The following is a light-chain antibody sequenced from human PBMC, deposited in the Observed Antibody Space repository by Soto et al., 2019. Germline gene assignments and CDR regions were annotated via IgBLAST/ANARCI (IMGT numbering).Light chain of an antibody. CDR1: SSNIGGHT. Sequence: QSVLTQPPSVSGTPGQRVTISCSGSSSNIGGHTVNWYQQPPGTAPKLLIYGNNQRPSGVPDRFSVSKSGTSASLAISGLKSEDEADYYCASWDDSQQTVFGGGTKLTVL. V-gene: IGLV1-44*01. CDR3: ASWDDSQQTV. J-gene: IGLJ2*01. CDR2: GNN.